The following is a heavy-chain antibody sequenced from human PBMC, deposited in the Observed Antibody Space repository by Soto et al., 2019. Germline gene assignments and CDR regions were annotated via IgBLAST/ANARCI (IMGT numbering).Heavy chain of an antibody. Sequence: GGSLRLSCTASGFTFGDYAMSWFRQAPGKGLEWVGFIRSKAYGGTTEYAASVKGRFTISRDDSKSIAYLQMNSLKTEDTAVYYCTRDHDDSSGYYYVRPDYWGHGTLVTVSS. J-gene: IGHJ4*01. CDR1: GFTFGDYA. D-gene: IGHD3-22*01. CDR3: TRDHDDSSGYYYVRPDY. CDR2: IRSKAYGGTT. V-gene: IGHV3-49*03.